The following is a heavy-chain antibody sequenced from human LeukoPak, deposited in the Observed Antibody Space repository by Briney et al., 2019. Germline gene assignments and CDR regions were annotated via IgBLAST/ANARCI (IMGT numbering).Heavy chain of an antibody. CDR2: ISAYNGNT. CDR3: AIGPIAVAGLDY. D-gene: IGHD6-19*01. CDR1: GYTYTSYG. V-gene: IGHV1-18*01. Sequence: AXXKVSRKASGYTYTSYGISWVRQAPGQGLEWMGWISAYNGNTNYAQKLQGRVTMTTDTSTSTAYMELRSMRSDDTAVYYCAIGPIAVAGLDYWGQGTLVTVFS. J-gene: IGHJ4*02.